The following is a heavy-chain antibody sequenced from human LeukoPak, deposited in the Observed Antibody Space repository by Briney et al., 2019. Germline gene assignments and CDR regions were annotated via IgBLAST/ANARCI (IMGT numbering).Heavy chain of an antibody. CDR1: GGSISSGGYY. Sequence: PWQTLSLTCTVSGGSISSGGYYWSWIRQHPGKGLEWIGSIYYSEITYYNPSLTSRVTISVDTSKNQFSLKLSSVTAADTAVYYCARRGGGMTWGQGTLVTVPS. CDR3: ARRGGGMT. J-gene: IGHJ5*02. CDR2: IYYSEIT. D-gene: IGHD1-1*01. V-gene: IGHV4-39*01.